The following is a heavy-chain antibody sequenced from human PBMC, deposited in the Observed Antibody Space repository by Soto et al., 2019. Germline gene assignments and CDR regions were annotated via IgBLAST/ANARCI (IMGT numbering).Heavy chain of an antibody. CDR2: IIPLTATP. Sequence: QVQVVQSGAAVKKPGSSVKVSCKASGGTFSDYAISWVRQAPVQGLEWMGGIIPLTATPVYAQTVQGRLTISADEVTSVAYMELTTLRSDDTAVYYCAIGTRSSWACDFCGQGTLVTVSS. CDR1: GGTFSDYA. V-gene: IGHV1-69*01. J-gene: IGHJ4*02. CDR3: AIGTRSSWACDF. D-gene: IGHD6-13*01.